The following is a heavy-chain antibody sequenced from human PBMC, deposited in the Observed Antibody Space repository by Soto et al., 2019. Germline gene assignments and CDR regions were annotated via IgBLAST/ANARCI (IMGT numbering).Heavy chain of an antibody. J-gene: IGHJ6*03. D-gene: IGHD2-21*01. CDR1: GGSLSDYF. V-gene: IGHV4-34*01. Sequence: SETLSLTCVVSGGSLSDYFWSWIRQPPGMALEWIGEINHLGSINYNPSLKSRVTMSVDTSKNQFSLTLNSVTAADTATYYCARGGISHWAYFYYMDVCDRGTTVTVSS. CDR3: ARGGISHWAYFYYMDV. CDR2: INHLGSI.